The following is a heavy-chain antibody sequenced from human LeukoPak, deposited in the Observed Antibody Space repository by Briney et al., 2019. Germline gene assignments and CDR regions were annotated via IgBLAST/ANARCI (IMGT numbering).Heavy chain of an antibody. CDR3: AKSGGIEWFGEIHRNYYGMDV. V-gene: IGHV3-30*18. CDR1: GFTFSSYG. CDR2: ISYDGSNK. D-gene: IGHD3-10*01. Sequence: GRSLRLSCAASGFTFSSYGMHWVSQVPGKGLEWVAVISYDGSNKYYADSVKGRFTISRDNSKNTLYLQMNSLRAEDTAVYYCAKSGGIEWFGEIHRNYYGMDVWGQGTTVTVSS. J-gene: IGHJ6*02.